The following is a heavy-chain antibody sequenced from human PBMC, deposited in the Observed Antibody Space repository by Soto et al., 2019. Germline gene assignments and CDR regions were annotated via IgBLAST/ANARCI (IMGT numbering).Heavy chain of an antibody. J-gene: IGHJ4*02. Sequence: EVQVLVSGGGLVQPGGSLSLSCAASGFTFSSYAMNWVRQAPGTGLEWVSGISGSGGSTYYADSVTGRFTISRDNSKTTLGLQMNSLRAEDTAVSYCARSSSCSYFDYWGQGTRVTVSS. CDR2: ISGSGGST. V-gene: IGHV3-23*01. CDR3: ARSSSCSYFDY. CDR1: GFTFSSYA. D-gene: IGHD6-19*01.